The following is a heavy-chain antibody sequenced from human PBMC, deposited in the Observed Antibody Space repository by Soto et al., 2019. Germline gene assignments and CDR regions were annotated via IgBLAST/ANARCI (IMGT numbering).Heavy chain of an antibody. CDR2: ISGGGGST. Sequence: PGGSLRLSCAASGFTFSSYAMSWVRQAPGKGLEWVSAISGGGGSTYYADSVKGRFTISRDNSKNTLYLQMNSLRAEDTALYYWAKAFRMVRKPGWFDPGGQGTLVTVS. CDR1: GFTFSSYA. V-gene: IGHV3-23*01. CDR3: AKAFRMVRKPGWFDP. D-gene: IGHD3-10*01. J-gene: IGHJ5*02.